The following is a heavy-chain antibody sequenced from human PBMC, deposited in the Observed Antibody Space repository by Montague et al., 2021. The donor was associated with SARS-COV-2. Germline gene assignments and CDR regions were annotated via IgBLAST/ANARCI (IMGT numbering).Heavy chain of an antibody. J-gene: IGHJ4*02. CDR2: IYHSGNT. D-gene: IGHD3-16*01. CDR3: ARSSILGAHRF. CDR1: GGSISSGSYY. Sequence: SETLSLTCTVSGGSISSGSYYWSWIRQPAGKGLEWIGEIYHSGNTNYNPSLQSRFTISVDKSKNQFSLRLSSVTAADTAVYYCARSSILGAHRFWGQGTLVTVSS. V-gene: IGHV4-61*10.